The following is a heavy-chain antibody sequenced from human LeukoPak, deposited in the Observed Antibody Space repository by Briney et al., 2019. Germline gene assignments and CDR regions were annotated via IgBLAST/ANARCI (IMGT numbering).Heavy chain of an antibody. CDR1: GFTFSSYA. J-gene: IGHJ4*02. Sequence: GGSLRLSCAASGFTFSSYAMSWVRQAPGKGLEWVSTIGGSGDATYYADSVKGRFTISRDNSKNTLSLQMNSLRAEDTAIYYCARDSRGGAGDLEYWGQGTLVTVSS. D-gene: IGHD2-21*02. V-gene: IGHV3-23*01. CDR2: IGGSGDAT. CDR3: ARDSRGGAGDLEY.